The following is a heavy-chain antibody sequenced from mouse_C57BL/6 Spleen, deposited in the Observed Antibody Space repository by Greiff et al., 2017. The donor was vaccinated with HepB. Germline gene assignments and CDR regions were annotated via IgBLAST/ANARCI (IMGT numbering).Heavy chain of an antibody. V-gene: IGHV1-50*01. CDR2: IDPSDSYN. J-gene: IGHJ1*03. CDR1: GYTFTSYW. D-gene: IGHD1-1*01. CDR3: ARSYYGSSYDWYFDV. Sequence: QVQLQQPGAELVKPGASVKLSCKASGYTFTSYWMQWVKQRPGQGLEWIGEIDPSDSYNNYNQKFKGKATLTVDTSSSTAYMPRSSLTSEDSAVYYCARSYYGSSYDWYFDVWGTGTTVTVSS.